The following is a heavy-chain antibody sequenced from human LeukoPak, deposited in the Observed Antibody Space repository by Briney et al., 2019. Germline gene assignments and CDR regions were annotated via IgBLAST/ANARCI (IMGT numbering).Heavy chain of an antibody. CDR3: ARDLTGTTGTVSDP. CDR2: ISSSSSYI. J-gene: IGHJ5*02. CDR1: GFTFSSYS. V-gene: IGHV3-21*01. Sequence: GGSLRLPCAASGFTFSSYSMNWVRQAPGKGLEWVSSISSSSSYIYYADSVKGRFTISRDNAKNSLYLQMNSLRAEDTAVYYCARDLTGTTGTVSDPWGQGTLVTVSS. D-gene: IGHD1-1*01.